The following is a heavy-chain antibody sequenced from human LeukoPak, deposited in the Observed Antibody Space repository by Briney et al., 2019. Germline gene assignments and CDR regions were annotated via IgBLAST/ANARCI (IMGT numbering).Heavy chain of an antibody. CDR1: GFTFSSYA. J-gene: IGHJ4*02. Sequence: GGSLRLSCAASGFTFSSYAMSWVRQAPGKGLEWVSAISGSGGSTYYADSVKGRFTISRDNSKNTLYLQMNSLRAEDTAVYYCARDPLVGATTPLYYFDYWGQGTLVTVSS. V-gene: IGHV3-23*01. D-gene: IGHD1-26*01. CDR2: ISGSGGST. CDR3: ARDPLVGATTPLYYFDY.